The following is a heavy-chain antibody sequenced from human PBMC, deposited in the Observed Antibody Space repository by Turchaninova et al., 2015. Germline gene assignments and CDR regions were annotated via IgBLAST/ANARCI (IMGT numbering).Heavy chain of an antibody. CDR3: AREFYYYGSGSYYKSFDY. CDR2: IHTNTGKL. D-gene: IGHD3-10*01. V-gene: IGHV7-4-1*02. J-gene: IGHJ4*02. Sequence: QVQLVQSGSELEKPGASVKVSCKASGYTFNHDAINWVRQAPGQGLEWRGCIHTNTGKLTYAQGFTGRFVCSLDTSVRTAYQQISSLKAEDTAVYYCAREFYYYGSGSYYKSFDYWGQGTLVTVSS. CDR1: GYTFNHDA.